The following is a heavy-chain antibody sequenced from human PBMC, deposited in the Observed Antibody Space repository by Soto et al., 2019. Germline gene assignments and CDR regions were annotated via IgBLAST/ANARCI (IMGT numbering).Heavy chain of an antibody. D-gene: IGHD3-22*01. CDR3: ARQAYYYDSGAYYGMDV. CDR1: GYSFTSYW. V-gene: IGHV5-51*01. CDR2: IYPGDSDA. Sequence: GESLKISCKGSGYSFTSYWIGWVRQMPGKGLEWMGIIYPGDSDARYSPSFQGQVTISADKSISTAYLQWSSLKASDTAMYYCARQAYYYDSGAYYGMDVWGQGTTVTVSS. J-gene: IGHJ6*02.